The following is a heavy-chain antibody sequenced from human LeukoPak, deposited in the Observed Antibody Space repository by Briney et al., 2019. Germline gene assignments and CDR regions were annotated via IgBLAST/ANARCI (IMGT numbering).Heavy chain of an antibody. J-gene: IGHJ4*02. V-gene: IGHV3-48*03. CDR3: ARAYYDILTGYYWYYFDY. CDR1: GFTFSSYE. Sequence: GGSLRVSCAASGFTFSSYEMNWVRQAPGEGLEWVSHINNSGGIIYYAQTVKRRFTITRDNDKNSLYLQMNSMRAEDTAVYYCARAYYDILTGYYWYYFDYWGQGTLVTVSS. D-gene: IGHD3-9*01. CDR2: INNSGGII.